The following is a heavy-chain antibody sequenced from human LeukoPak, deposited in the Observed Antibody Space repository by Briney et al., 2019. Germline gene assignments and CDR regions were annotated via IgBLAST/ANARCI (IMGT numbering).Heavy chain of an antibody. CDR1: GFIFSNYW. CDR2: IHSDGSIT. J-gene: IGHJ4*02. CDR3: ARGGVVAATDY. D-gene: IGHD5-12*01. V-gene: IGHV3-74*01. Sequence: GGSLRLSCAASGFIFSNYWMHWVRQAPGKGLVWVSQIHSDGSITGYADSVKDRFTISRDNAKNTLYLQMNSLRAEDTAVFYCARGGVVAATDYWGQGTPVTVSS.